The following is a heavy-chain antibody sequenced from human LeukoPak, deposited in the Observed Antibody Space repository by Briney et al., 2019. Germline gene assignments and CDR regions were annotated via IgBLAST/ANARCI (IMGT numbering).Heavy chain of an antibody. CDR1: GFAFSTFA. V-gene: IGHV3-30*03. CDR3: ARVDGGWSAPYFDS. J-gene: IGHJ4*02. Sequence: GGSLRLSCAASGFAFSTFAIHWVRQAPGKGLEWVALISYDGANTYYADSVRGRFTISRDNSRNTLFLQMNSLRADDTAAYYCARVDGGWSAPYFDSWGQGTLVTVSS. D-gene: IGHD6-19*01. CDR2: ISYDGANT.